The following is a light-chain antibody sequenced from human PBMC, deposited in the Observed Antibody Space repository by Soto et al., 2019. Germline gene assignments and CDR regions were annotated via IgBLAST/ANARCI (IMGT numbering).Light chain of an antibody. CDR3: ASYTRTTTLV. Sequence: QSALTQPPSASGSPGQSVTISCAGTSTDIGSYNFVSWYQQHPGKAPKLLIYEVNKRPSGVPDRFSASTSGNTASLTVSGLQAEDAADYYCASYTRTTTLVFGGGTKLTVL. J-gene: IGLJ2*01. CDR2: EVN. CDR1: STDIGSYNF. V-gene: IGLV2-8*01.